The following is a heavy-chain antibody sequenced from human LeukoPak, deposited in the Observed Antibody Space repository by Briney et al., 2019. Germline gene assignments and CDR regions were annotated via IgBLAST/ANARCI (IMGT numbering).Heavy chain of an antibody. CDR1: GYTFTGYY. V-gene: IGHV1-46*03. CDR3: ARGRLWEVLDAFDM. Sequence: ASVKVSCKASGYTFTGYYMHWVRQAPGQGLEWMGIINPSGGSTTYAQKFHGRVTMTRDTSTSTVYMELSNLRSEDTAVYYCARGRLWEVLDAFDMWGHGTMVTVSS. D-gene: IGHD1-26*01. J-gene: IGHJ3*02. CDR2: INPSGGST.